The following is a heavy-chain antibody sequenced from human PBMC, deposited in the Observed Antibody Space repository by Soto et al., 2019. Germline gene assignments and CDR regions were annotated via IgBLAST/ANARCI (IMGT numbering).Heavy chain of an antibody. Sequence: QVQLQESGPGLVKPSEIMSLTCAVSGVSVTSGSYYWNWIRQPPGKGLEWIGYMYYNGNTNYNPSLKSRVTISLDTSNNRLSLRLSSVTAADTAVYYCARTFCTTVACQAHHMDVWGPGTTVAVSS. J-gene: IGHJ6*02. V-gene: IGHV4-61*01. CDR2: MYYNGNT. CDR3: ARTFCTTVACQAHHMDV. D-gene: IGHD2-8*01. CDR1: GVSVTSGSYY.